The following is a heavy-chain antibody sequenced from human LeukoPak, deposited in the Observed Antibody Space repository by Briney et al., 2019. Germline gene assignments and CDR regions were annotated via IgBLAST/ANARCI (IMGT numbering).Heavy chain of an antibody. CDR2: MNPSSGNT. J-gene: IGHJ3*02. D-gene: IGHD1-26*01. V-gene: IGHV1-8*01. CDR3: TRAWSRGSDAFDI. CDR1: GYTATNYD. Sequence: GASVKVSCKASGYTATNYDIKWVRRATGQGLEWMGWMNPSSGNTGYAQKLQDRVTMTWNTSISTAYMELSSLRSEDTAMYYCTRAWSRGSDAFDIWGQGTIVTVSS.